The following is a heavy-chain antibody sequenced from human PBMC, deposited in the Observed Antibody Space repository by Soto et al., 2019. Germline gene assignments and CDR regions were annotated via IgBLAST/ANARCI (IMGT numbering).Heavy chain of an antibody. CDR1: GGTFSSYA. CDR2: IIPIFGTA. V-gene: IGHV1-69*06. CDR3: ASGDLIRNWFDP. Sequence: SVKVSCKASGGTFSSYAISWVRQAPGQGLEWMGGIIPIFGTANYAQKFQGRVTITADKSTSTAYMELSSLRSEDTAVYYCASGDLIRNWFDPWGQGTLVTVSS. J-gene: IGHJ5*02. D-gene: IGHD2-21*01.